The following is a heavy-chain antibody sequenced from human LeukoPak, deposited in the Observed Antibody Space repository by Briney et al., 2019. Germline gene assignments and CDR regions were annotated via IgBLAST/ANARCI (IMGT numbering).Heavy chain of an antibody. Sequence: GGSLRLSCAASGLTFSSYAMHWVRQAPGKGLEWVAVISYDGSNKYYADSVKGRFTISRDNSKNTLYLQMNSLRAEDTAVYYCARDRLTYYYGSGYNYWGQGTLVTVSS. CDR2: ISYDGSNK. V-gene: IGHV3-30*04. CDR1: GLTFSSYA. CDR3: ARDRLTYYYGSGYNY. D-gene: IGHD3-10*01. J-gene: IGHJ4*02.